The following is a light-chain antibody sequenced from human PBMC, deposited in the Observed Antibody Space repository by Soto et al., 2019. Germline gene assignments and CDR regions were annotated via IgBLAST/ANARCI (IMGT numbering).Light chain of an antibody. CDR3: QQRTNWPLT. CDR2: GAS. Sequence: EIVLTQTPGTLSLSPGERATLSCRASQSVTSSHLAWYQQKPGQAPRLLIYGASTRATGIPDRFSGSGSDTDFSLTISSLETEDFAVYYCQQRTNWPLTFGGGTKVEI. CDR1: QSVTSSH. V-gene: IGKV3D-20*02. J-gene: IGKJ4*01.